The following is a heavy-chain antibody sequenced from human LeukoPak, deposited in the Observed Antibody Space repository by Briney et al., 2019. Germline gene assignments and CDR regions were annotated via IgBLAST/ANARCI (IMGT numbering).Heavy chain of an antibody. CDR3: ARLQWELHPHPPDY. V-gene: IGHV5-51*01. J-gene: IGHJ4*02. Sequence: GESLKISCKGSGYTFTSYWIGWVRRMPGKALEGMGFIYPGDSDTRYSPSFQGQVTISADKSINTAYLQWSSLKASDTAMYYCARLQWELHPHPPDYWGQGTLVTVSS. CDR2: IYPGDSDT. D-gene: IGHD1-26*01. CDR1: GYTFTSYW.